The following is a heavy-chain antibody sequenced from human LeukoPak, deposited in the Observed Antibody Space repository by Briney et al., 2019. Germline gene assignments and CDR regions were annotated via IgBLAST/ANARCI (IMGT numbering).Heavy chain of an antibody. Sequence: GGSLRLSCAASGFTFSNAWMSWVRQAPGKGLEWVGRIKSKTDGWTTDYAAPVKGRFTISRDDSKNTLYLQMNSLKTEDTAVYCCTTAWDSSTPPAYYYYGMDVWGQGTTVTVSS. CDR1: GFTFSNAW. V-gene: IGHV3-15*01. J-gene: IGHJ6*02. CDR3: TTAWDSSTPPAYYYYGMDV. D-gene: IGHD2-2*01. CDR2: IKSKTDGWTT.